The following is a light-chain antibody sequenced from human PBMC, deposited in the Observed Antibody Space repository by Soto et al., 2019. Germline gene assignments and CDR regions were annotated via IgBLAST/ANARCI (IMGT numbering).Light chain of an antibody. CDR2: DTS. CDR3: QQRHNWPIT. CDR1: QTIRGL. V-gene: IGKV3-11*01. Sequence: EIVLTQSPATLSLSPGERATLSCRNSQTIRGLLNCYQQRPGQAPSLLIYDTSNRATDIPARFSVSGSGTEFILTICSLDPEDFGVYFCQQRHNWPITFGHGTRLDIK. J-gene: IGKJ5*01.